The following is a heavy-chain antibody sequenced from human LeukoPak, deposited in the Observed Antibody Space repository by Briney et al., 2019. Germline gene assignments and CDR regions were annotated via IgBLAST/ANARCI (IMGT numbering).Heavy chain of an antibody. Sequence: PGGSLRLSCLTSGFTFSTNAMSWVRQAPGKGLEWISGISGSGASTYYADSVTGRFTISRDNSRNTLYLQMNSLRAEDTAVYYCAKDRGLAVAGTTPLDYWGQGTLVTVSS. CDR2: ISGSGAST. V-gene: IGHV3-23*01. J-gene: IGHJ4*02. CDR3: AKDRGLAVAGTTPLDY. D-gene: IGHD6-19*01. CDR1: GFTFSTNA.